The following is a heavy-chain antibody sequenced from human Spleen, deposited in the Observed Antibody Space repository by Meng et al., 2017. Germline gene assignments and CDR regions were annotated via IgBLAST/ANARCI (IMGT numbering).Heavy chain of an antibody. V-gene: IGHV3-73*01. J-gene: IGHJ3*02. CDR2: IETKPNNYAT. Sequence: GGSLRLSCAVSGVTFSGSDIHWVRQASGKGLEWVGRIETKPNNYATSYGESLRGRFTISRDDSKNMAYLQMNSLRAEDTAVYYCARDLDRAQAFDIWGQGTMVTVSS. CDR1: GVTFSGSD. CDR3: ARDLDRAQAFDI. D-gene: IGHD1-1*01.